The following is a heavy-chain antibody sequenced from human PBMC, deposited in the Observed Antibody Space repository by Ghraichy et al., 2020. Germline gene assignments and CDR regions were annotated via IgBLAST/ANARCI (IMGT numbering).Heavy chain of an antibody. Sequence: ETLSLTCAVYGGSFSGYYWSWIRQPPGKGLEWIGEINHSGSTNYNPSLKSRVTISVGTSKNQFSLKLSSVTAADTAVYYCVRRLTYYYGSGNGYWGQGTLVTVSS. D-gene: IGHD3-10*01. V-gene: IGHV4-34*01. CDR1: GGSFSGYY. CDR3: VRRLTYYYGSGNGY. CDR2: INHSGST. J-gene: IGHJ4*02.